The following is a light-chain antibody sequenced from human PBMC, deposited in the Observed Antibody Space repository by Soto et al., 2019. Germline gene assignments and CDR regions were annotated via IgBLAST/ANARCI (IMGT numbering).Light chain of an antibody. J-gene: IGKJ4*01. CDR3: QQSYSTPLT. V-gene: IGKV1-39*01. Sequence: DIQMTQSPSSLSASVGDSVTITCRASQDISTYLNWYQQKPGKAPKLLIYAASSLQSGVPLRFSGGGSGTDFTLTISSLQPEDFATYYCQQSYSTPLTFGGGTKVDNK. CDR1: QDISTY. CDR2: AAS.